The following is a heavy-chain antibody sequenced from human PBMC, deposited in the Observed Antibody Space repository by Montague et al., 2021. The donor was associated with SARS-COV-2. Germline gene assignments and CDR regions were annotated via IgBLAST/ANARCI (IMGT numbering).Heavy chain of an antibody. CDR2: IYYSGST. CDR1: GVSISSSSYY. J-gene: IGHJ6*02. CDR3: ARVGRQQLVRLSGMDV. V-gene: IGHV4-39*07. D-gene: IGHD6-13*01. Sequence: ETLSLAYTVSGVSISSSSYYWGWIRQPPGKGLEWIGSIYYSGSTYYNPSLKSRVTISVDTSKNQFSLKLSSVTAADTAVYYCARVGRQQLVRLSGMDVWGQGTTVTVSS.